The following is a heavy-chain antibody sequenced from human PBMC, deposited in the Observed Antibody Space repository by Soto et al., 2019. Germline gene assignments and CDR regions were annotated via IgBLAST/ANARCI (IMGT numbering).Heavy chain of an antibody. J-gene: IGHJ6*02. Sequence: ASVKVSCKASGYSFTDYHIHWVRQAPGQGLEWLGRINPKSGGTSTAQKFQGWVTMTTDTSISTASMELTRLTSDDTAIYYCARGDSTNCSNGVCSFFYNHDMDVWGQGTTVTVSS. CDR1: GYSFTDYH. CDR3: ARGDSTNCSNGVCSFFYNHDMDV. V-gene: IGHV1-2*04. D-gene: IGHD2-8*01. CDR2: INPKSGGT.